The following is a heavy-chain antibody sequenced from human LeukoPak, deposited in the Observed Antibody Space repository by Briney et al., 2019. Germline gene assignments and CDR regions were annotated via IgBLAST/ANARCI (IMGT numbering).Heavy chain of an antibody. CDR1: GFTFSSYA. Sequence: GGSLRLSCAASGFTFSSYAMSWVRQAPGKGLEWVSAISSSGGSTYYADSVKGRFTISRDNSKNTLYLQMNSLRAEDTAVYYCTMIVVAKTIDYWGQGTLVTVSS. J-gene: IGHJ4*02. D-gene: IGHD3-22*01. CDR3: TMIVVAKTIDY. CDR2: ISSSGGST. V-gene: IGHV3-23*01.